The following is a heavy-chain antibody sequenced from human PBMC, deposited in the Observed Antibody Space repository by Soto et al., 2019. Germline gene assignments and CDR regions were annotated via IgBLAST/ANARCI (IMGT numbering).Heavy chain of an antibody. CDR1: GGSFSGYY. V-gene: IGHV4-34*01. J-gene: IGHJ4*02. CDR3: ARGRSPSNFDY. CDR2: INHSGST. Sequence: PSETLSLTCAAYGGSFSGYYWSWIRQPPGKGLEWIGEINHSGSTNYNPSLKSRVTISIDTSKNQFSLKLSSVTAADTAVYYRARGRSPSNFDYWGQGTLVTVSS. D-gene: IGHD4-4*01.